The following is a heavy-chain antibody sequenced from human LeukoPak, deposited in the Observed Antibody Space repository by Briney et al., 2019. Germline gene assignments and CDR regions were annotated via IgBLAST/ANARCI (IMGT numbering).Heavy chain of an antibody. CDR2: ISGSGGST. Sequence: GGSLRLSCAASEFTFSSYAMSWVRQAPGKGLEWVSAISGSGGSTYYADSVKGRFTISRDNSKNTLYLQMNSLRAEDTAVYYCAKDGGYDSSGFHDYWGQGTLVTVSS. CDR1: EFTFSSYA. D-gene: IGHD3-22*01. V-gene: IGHV3-23*01. CDR3: AKDGGYDSSGFHDY. J-gene: IGHJ4*02.